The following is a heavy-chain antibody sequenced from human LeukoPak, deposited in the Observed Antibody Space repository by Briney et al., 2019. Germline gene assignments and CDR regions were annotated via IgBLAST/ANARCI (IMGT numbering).Heavy chain of an antibody. CDR1: GYTFTSYD. Sequence: ASVKVSCKASGYTFTSYDINWVRQATGRGLEWMGWMNPNSGNTGYAQKFQGRVTMTRNTSISTAYMELSSLRSEDTAVYYCARKIGTYCSGGSCHLNWFDPWGQGTLVTVSS. CDR3: ARKIGTYCSGGSCHLNWFDP. CDR2: MNPNSGNT. V-gene: IGHV1-8*01. D-gene: IGHD2-15*01. J-gene: IGHJ5*02.